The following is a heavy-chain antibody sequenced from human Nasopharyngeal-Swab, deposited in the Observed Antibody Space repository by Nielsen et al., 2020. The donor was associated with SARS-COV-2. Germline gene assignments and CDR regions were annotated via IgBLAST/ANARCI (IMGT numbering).Heavy chain of an antibody. CDR1: GYTFSSYS. CDR2: ISSSSSTI. V-gene: IGHV3-48*04. J-gene: IGHJ5*02. D-gene: IGHD3-3*01. CDR3: ARSESEHYDFWSATGNNWFDP. Sequence: GGSLRLSCAASGYTFSSYSMNCVRQAPGKGLELVSYISSSSSTIYYADSVKGRFTISRDNAKNSLYLQMNSLRAEDTAVYYCARSESEHYDFWSATGNNWFDPWGQGTLVTVSS.